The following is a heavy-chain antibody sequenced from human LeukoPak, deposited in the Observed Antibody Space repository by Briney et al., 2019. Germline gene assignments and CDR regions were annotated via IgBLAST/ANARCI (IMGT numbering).Heavy chain of an antibody. CDR3: ARVIYSYGEAHYFDY. V-gene: IGHV4-34*01. D-gene: IGHD5-18*01. Sequence: PSETLSLTCAVYGGSFSGYYWSWIRQPPGKGLEWIGEINHSGSTNYNPSLKSRVTISVDTSKNQFSLKLTSVTAADTAVYYCARVIYSYGEAHYFDYWGQGTLVTVSS. CDR2: INHSGST. CDR1: GGSFSGYY. J-gene: IGHJ4*02.